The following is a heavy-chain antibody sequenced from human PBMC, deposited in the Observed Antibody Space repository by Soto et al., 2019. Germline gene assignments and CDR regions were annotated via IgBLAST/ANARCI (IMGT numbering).Heavy chain of an antibody. J-gene: IGHJ4*02. CDR3: AREYDGSGSYSPRPFYFDY. Sequence: GGSLRLSCAASGFTFSSYGMHWVRQAPGKGLEWVAVIWYDGSNKYYADSVKGRFTISRDNSKNTLYLQMNSLRAEDTAVYYCAREYDGSGSYSPRPFYFDYWGQGTLVTVSS. CDR1: GFTFSSYG. D-gene: IGHD3-10*01. V-gene: IGHV3-33*01. CDR2: IWYDGSNK.